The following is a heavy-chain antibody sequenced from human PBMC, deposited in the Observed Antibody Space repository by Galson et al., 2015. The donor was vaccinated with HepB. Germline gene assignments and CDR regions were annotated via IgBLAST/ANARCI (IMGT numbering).Heavy chain of an antibody. CDR1: GYTFTSYG. CDR3: ARGRSYYDFWSGKGWFDP. V-gene: IGHV1-18*04. Sequence: SVKVSCKASGYTFTSYGISWVRQAPGQGLEWMGWVSAYNGNTNYAQKLQGRVTMTTDTSTSTAYMELRSLRSDDTAVYYCARGRSYYDFWSGKGWFDPWGQGTLVTVSS. CDR2: VSAYNGNT. J-gene: IGHJ5*02. D-gene: IGHD3-3*01.